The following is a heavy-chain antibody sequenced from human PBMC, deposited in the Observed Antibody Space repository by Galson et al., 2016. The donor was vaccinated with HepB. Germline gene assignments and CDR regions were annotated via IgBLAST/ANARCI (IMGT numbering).Heavy chain of an antibody. D-gene: IGHD5-24*01. V-gene: IGHV1-69*06. J-gene: IGHJ4*02. CDR1: GGTFSNYV. CDR3: ARLDAYNYPYYFDY. CDR2: IIPIFGTA. Sequence: KVSCKASGGTFSNYVISWVRQAPGQGLEWMGGIIPIFGTANNAQKFQGRVTITADKFTSTAYMELSSLRSEDTAVYYCARLDAYNYPYYFDYWGQGTLVTVSS.